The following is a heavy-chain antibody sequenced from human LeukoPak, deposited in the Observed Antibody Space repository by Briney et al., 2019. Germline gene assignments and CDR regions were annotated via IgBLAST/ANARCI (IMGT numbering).Heavy chain of an antibody. CDR1: GGSITSSSAY. CDR3: VSPRGFSYGYFDY. CDR2: IYYSKNT. Sequence: SQTLSLTCTVSGGSITSSSAYWGWIRQPPGKGLEWIGSIYYSKNTYYNPSLKSRVTISADTSKNQFSLTPGSVSATDTAVYYCVSPRGFSYGYFDYWGQGTLVTVSS. V-gene: IGHV4-39*01. D-gene: IGHD5-18*01. J-gene: IGHJ4*02.